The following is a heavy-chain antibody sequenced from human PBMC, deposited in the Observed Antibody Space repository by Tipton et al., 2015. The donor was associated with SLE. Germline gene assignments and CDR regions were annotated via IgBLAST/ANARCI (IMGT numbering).Heavy chain of an antibody. D-gene: IGHD2-15*01. CDR2: IHHYGST. CDR1: GYSVSSDNY. J-gene: IGHJ3*02. V-gene: IGHV4-38-2*02. CDR3: ARVVEDAFDI. Sequence: TLSLTCTVSGYSVSSDNYWGWIRQAPGKGLEWLGNIHHYGSTYFDPSLMRRVTISVETSKNQFSLKLSSVTAADTAMYYCARVVEDAFDIWGQGTMVTVSS.